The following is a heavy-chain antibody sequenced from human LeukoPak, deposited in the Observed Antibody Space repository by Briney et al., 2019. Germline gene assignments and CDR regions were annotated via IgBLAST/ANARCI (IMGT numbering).Heavy chain of an antibody. CDR1: GFTFSSYE. Sequence: GGPLRLSCAASGFTFSSYEMNWVRQAPGKGLEWVSYISSSGSTIYYADSVKGRFTIPRDNAKNSLYLQMNSLRAEDTAVYYCASPSRYCSSTSCFDYWGQGTLVTVSS. V-gene: IGHV3-48*03. D-gene: IGHD2-2*01. CDR2: ISSSGSTI. CDR3: ASPSRYCSSTSCFDY. J-gene: IGHJ4*02.